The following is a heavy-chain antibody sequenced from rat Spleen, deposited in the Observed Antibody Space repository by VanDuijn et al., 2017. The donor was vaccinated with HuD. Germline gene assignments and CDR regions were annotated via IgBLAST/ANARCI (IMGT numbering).Heavy chain of an antibody. CDR2: FSYDGFTT. Sequence: EVQLVESGGGLVQPGRSLKLSCAASGFTFNNYGMAWVRQAPTKGLEWVAAFSYDGFTTYYRDSVKGRFTISRANAKSTLNLQMDSLRSEDTATYYCARRHYGYTDYFDYWGQGVMVTVSS. CDR1: GFTFNNYG. V-gene: IGHV5-29*01. D-gene: IGHD1-9*01. J-gene: IGHJ2*01. CDR3: ARRHYGYTDYFDY.